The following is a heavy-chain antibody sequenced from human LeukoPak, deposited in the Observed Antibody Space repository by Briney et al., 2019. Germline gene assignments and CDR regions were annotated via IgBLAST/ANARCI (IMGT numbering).Heavy chain of an antibody. V-gene: IGHV3-23*01. CDR2: ISGSGDSA. D-gene: IGHD3-10*01. Sequence: PGGSLRLSCAASGFTFSNYAMTWVRQAPGEGLEWVSSISGSGDSAYFTASLKGRFTISRDNSKNSLYLQMNDLRAEDTAVYFCAKGLYGSGSSGYWGRGTLVTVSS. J-gene: IGHJ4*02. CDR3: AKGLYGSGSSGY. CDR1: GFTFSNYA.